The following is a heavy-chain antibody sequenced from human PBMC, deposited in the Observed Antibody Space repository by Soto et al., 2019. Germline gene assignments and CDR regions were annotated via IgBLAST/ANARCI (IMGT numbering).Heavy chain of an antibody. CDR1: GFTFSTYA. J-gene: IGHJ6*02. Sequence: GGSLRLSCAASGFTFSTYAMSWVRQAPGKGLEWVSGISGSGGSTYYADSVKGRFTISRDNSKNTLYLQMNSLRAEDTAVYYCAKIRSSGWSSYYYGMDVWGQGTTVTVSS. V-gene: IGHV3-23*01. D-gene: IGHD6-19*01. CDR3: AKIRSSGWSSYYYGMDV. CDR2: ISGSGGST.